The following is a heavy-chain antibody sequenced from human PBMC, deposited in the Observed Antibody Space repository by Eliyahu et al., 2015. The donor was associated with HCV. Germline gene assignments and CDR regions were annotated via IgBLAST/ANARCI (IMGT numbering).Heavy chain of an antibody. J-gene: IGHJ4*02. CDR3: ARGGAYEY. V-gene: IGHV1-2*02. D-gene: IGHD1-26*01. CDR2: INTNNGGT. CDR1: GYTFTDHH. Sequence: QVQLVQSGAEVKKXGASVKVSCKASGYTFTDHHMHWVRQAPGQGLEWMGWINTNNGGTKYAEKFQGRVTMTRDTSISTTYMEVTRLRSDDTAVYYCARGGAYEYWGQGALVTVSS.